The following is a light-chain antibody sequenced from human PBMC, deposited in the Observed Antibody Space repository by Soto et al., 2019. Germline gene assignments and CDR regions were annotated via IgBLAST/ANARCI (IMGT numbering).Light chain of an antibody. CDR3: AAWDDSLSGFVV. Sequence: QSVLTQPPLASGTPGQRVTISCSGSRSNIGSNYVFWYQQFPGTAPKLLIYRNDQRPSGVPDRFSGSKSGTSASLAISGLRSEDEAEYYCAAWDDSLSGFVVFGGGTKLTVL. CDR2: RND. V-gene: IGLV1-47*01. J-gene: IGLJ2*01. CDR1: RSNIGSNY.